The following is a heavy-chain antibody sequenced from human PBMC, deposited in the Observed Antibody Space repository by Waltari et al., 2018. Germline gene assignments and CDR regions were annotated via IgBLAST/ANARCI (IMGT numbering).Heavy chain of an antibody. CDR3: AKAGDYGDYDVGWFDP. D-gene: IGHD4-17*01. CDR1: GFTFSSYG. V-gene: IGHV3-30*18. Sequence: QVQLVESGGGVVQPGRSLRLSCAASGFTFSSYGMHWVRQAPGKGLEWVAVISYDGSNKYYADSVTGRFTISRDNSKNTLYLQMNSLRAEDTAVYYCAKAGDYGDYDVGWFDPWGQGTLVTVSS. J-gene: IGHJ5*02. CDR2: ISYDGSNK.